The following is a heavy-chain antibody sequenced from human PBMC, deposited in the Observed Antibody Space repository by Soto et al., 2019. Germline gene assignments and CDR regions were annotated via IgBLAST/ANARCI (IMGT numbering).Heavy chain of an antibody. CDR1: GFTFSSHA. D-gene: IGHD6-13*01. Sequence: EVQLLESGGGLVQPGGSLRLSCTASGFTFSSHAMTWVRQAPGKGLEWVSGLSDSGGSIYYADSVKGRCTIFRDNSMNTLYLQMNTLRAEDTAVYYCAKVSSSWYGGFFDLWGQGTLVTVSS. CDR2: LSDSGGSI. CDR3: AKVSSSWYGGFFDL. J-gene: IGHJ4*02. V-gene: IGHV3-23*01.